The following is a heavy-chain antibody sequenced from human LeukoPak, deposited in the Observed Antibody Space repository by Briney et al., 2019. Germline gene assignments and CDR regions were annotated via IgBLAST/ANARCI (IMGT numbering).Heavy chain of an antibody. CDR2: ISYDGSNK. Sequence: GGSLRLSCAASGFTFGSYAMHWVRQAPGKGLEWVAVISYDGSNKYYADSVKGRFTISRDNSKNTLYLQMNSLRAEDTAVYYCARDPRPLLRFLEWSNPTTGARYYFDYWGQGTLVTVSS. CDR1: GFTFGSYA. D-gene: IGHD3-3*01. V-gene: IGHV3-30-3*01. J-gene: IGHJ4*02. CDR3: ARDPRPLLRFLEWSNPTTGARYYFDY.